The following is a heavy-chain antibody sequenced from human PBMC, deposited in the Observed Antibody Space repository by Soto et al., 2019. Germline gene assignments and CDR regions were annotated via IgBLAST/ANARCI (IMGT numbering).Heavy chain of an antibody. J-gene: IGHJ6*03. CDR3: AMAYSSSWDGYYYYYMDV. D-gene: IGHD6-13*01. Sequence: ASVQVSCKASGYTFTSYDINWVRQATGQGLEWMGWMNPNRGNTGYAQKYQGRVTMTRNNSISTAYMELSSLRSEDTAVYYFAMAYSSSWDGYYYYYMDVWGKGTTVTVSS. CDR1: GYTFTSYD. CDR2: MNPNRGNT. V-gene: IGHV1-8*01.